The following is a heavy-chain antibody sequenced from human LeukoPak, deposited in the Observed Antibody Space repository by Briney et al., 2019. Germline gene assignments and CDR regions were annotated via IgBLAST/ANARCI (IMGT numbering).Heavy chain of an antibody. CDR1: GYTFTGYY. CDR3: ARGPRRSWFGTIQAVDY. Sequence: ASVKVSCKASGYTFTGYYMHWVRQAPGQGLEWMGWINPNSGGTNYAQKFQGRLTMTRDTSISTAYMELSRLRSDDTAVYYCARGPRRSWFGTIQAVDYWGQGTLVTVSS. J-gene: IGHJ4*02. CDR2: INPNSGGT. V-gene: IGHV1-2*02. D-gene: IGHD3-10*01.